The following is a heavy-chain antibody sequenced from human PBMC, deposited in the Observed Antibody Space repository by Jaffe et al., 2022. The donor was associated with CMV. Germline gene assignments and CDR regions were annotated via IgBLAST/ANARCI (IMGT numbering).Heavy chain of an antibody. CDR3: ARDPVWFGELLYGMDV. CDR2: IYTSGST. CDR1: GGSISSYY. Sequence: QVQLQESGPGLVKPSETLSLTCTVSGGSISSYYWSWIRQPAGKGLEWIGRIYTSGSTNYNPSLKSRVTMSVDTSKNQFSLKLSSVTAADTAVYYCARDPVWFGELLYGMDVWGQGTTVTVSS. V-gene: IGHV4-4*07. J-gene: IGHJ6*02. D-gene: IGHD3-10*01.